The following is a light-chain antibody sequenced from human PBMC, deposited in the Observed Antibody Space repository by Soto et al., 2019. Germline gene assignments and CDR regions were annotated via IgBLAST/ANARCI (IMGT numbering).Light chain of an antibody. CDR3: QQGESTPPLT. Sequence: DIQMTQSPSSLSASVGDRVTITCRASQSISSYLNWYQQKPGKAPKLLIYAASSLHSGVPSRFSGSGSGTDFTLTISSLRAEDVATYYCQQGESTPPLTFGGETKVEIK. V-gene: IGKV1-39*01. CDR2: AAS. CDR1: QSISSY. J-gene: IGKJ4*01.